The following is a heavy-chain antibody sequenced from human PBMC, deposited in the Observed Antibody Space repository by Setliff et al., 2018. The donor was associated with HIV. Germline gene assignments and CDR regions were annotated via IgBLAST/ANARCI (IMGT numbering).Heavy chain of an antibody. CDR3: AREGDYNFDNTGYLRGGYYYYCMDV. CDR2: IYTTGST. J-gene: IGHJ6*03. D-gene: IGHD3-22*01. V-gene: IGHV4-4*09. CDR1: GGSISGHY. Sequence: SETLSLTCTVSGGSISGHYWSWIRQPPGRGLEWIGYIYTTGSTNYNPSLKSRVTMSVDTSKNQFSLKLSSVTAADTAVYYCAREGDYNFDNTGYLRGGYYYYCMDVWGKGTTVTVSS.